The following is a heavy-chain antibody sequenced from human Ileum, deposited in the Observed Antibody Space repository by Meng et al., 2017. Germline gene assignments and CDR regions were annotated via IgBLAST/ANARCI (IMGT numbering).Heavy chain of an antibody. V-gene: IGHV4-4*02. D-gene: IGHD2-21*01. CDR1: GDSVSSGYC. J-gene: IGHJ5*02. Sequence: VKQEGSAACMGWPSGASLRPCGVSGDSVSSGYCWSWVRQPPGKGLEWIGEIHHGGGPNYNPSLKSRVTISVDKSSNQYTLRLTSVTAADTAMYYCARNGAYSADPWGQGTLVTVSS. CDR3: ARNGAYSADP. CDR2: IHHGGGP.